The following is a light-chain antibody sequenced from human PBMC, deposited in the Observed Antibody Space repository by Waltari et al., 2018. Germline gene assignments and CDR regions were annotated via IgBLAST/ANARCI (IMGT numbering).Light chain of an antibody. CDR1: QSVGSGI. J-gene: IGKJ1*01. V-gene: IGKV3-20*01. CDR3: QQHLTFPGK. CDR2: RAS. Sequence: IVLTPSPGTASLSPADRFTHSCRARQSVGSGILAWYQQKPGQGPRLVIYRASRRATGIPDMFSGSGSGADFNHTICKLEPEDFAVYDCQQHLTFPGKFGEGTKVEIK.